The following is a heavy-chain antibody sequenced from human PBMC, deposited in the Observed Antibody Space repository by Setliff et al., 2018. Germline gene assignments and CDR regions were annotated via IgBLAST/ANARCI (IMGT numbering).Heavy chain of an antibody. Sequence: SETLSLTCTVSGGSFNAYSWTWIRQSAGKGLEWIARMHNSGSTNYNSFFQGRVSISVDESKTQFSLNLYSVTAADTATYYCARDKWVLVRTHNYYYVDIWGKGTTVTVS. V-gene: IGHV4-4*07. CDR2: MHNSGST. D-gene: IGHD3-10*01. CDR1: GGSFNAYS. J-gene: IGHJ6*03. CDR3: ARDKWVLVRTHNYYYVDI.